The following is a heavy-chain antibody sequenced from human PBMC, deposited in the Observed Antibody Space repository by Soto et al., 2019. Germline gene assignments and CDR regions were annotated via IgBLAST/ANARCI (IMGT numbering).Heavy chain of an antibody. CDR3: AREGMGPAFDY. CDR2: IWYDGSNK. CDR1: GFTFSSYG. Sequence: QVQLVESGGGVVQPGRSLRLSCAASGFTFSSYGMHWVRQAPGKGLEWVAVIWYDGSNKYYADSVKGRFTISRDNSKNTQYLQMNSLRAEDTAVYYCAREGMGPAFDYWGQGTLVTVSS. D-gene: IGHD2-8*01. V-gene: IGHV3-33*01. J-gene: IGHJ4*02.